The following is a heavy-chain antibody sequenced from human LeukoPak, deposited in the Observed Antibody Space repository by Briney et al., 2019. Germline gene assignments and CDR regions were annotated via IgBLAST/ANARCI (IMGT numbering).Heavy chain of an antibody. CDR2: IYYGGST. CDR3: AIQSGATDY. CDR1: RYSLSTGYY. Sequence: SETLLLTCAVSRYSLSTGYYWAWIRQPPGKGLEWITTIYYGGSTYYNPSLKSRVTISVHTSRNQFSLNLRSVTAADTAVYCCAIQSGATDYWGQGTLVTVSS. V-gene: IGHV4-38-2*01. J-gene: IGHJ4*02. D-gene: IGHD1-26*01.